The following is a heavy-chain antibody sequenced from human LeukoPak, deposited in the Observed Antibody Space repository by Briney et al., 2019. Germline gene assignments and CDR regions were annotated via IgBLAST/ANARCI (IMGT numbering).Heavy chain of an antibody. D-gene: IGHD3-10*01. V-gene: IGHV4-59*11. Sequence: SETLSLTCTVSGGSISSHYWSWIRQPPGKGLEWIGYMYYNGSMNYNPSLKSRVTIPADTSKNQFSLKLSSVTAADTAVYYCASRYGSGSYGFDYWGQGTLVTVSS. CDR2: MYYNGSM. CDR3: ASRYGSGSYGFDY. CDR1: GGSISSHY. J-gene: IGHJ4*02.